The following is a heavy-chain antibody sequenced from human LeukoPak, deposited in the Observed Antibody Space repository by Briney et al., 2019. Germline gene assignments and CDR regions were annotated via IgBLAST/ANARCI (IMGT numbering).Heavy chain of an antibody. CDR3: AREKVTGTNPLFTRPNYYMDV. CDR1: GFTFSSYW. CDR2: IKTDGSQI. Sequence: GGSLRLSCVASGFTFSSYWMTWVRQAPGKGLEWVANIKTDGSQIYYVDSVKGRFTISRDNAKNSLYLQMNSLRAEDTAVYYCAREKVTGTNPLFTRPNYYMDVWGKGTTVTVSS. V-gene: IGHV3-7*01. J-gene: IGHJ6*03. D-gene: IGHD6-19*01.